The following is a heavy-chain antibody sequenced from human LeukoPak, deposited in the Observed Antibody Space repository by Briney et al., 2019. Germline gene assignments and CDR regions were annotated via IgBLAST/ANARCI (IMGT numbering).Heavy chain of an antibody. CDR2: IIPILGIA. CDR3: ATPLDYGDFYYYYGMDV. J-gene: IGHJ6*02. Sequence: RASVKVSCKASGGTFSSYTISWVRQAPGQGLEWMGRIIPILGIANYAQKFQGRVTITADKSTSTAYMELSSLRSEDTAVYYCATPLDYGDFYYYYGMDVWGQGTTVTVS. CDR1: GGTFSSYT. D-gene: IGHD4-17*01. V-gene: IGHV1-69*02.